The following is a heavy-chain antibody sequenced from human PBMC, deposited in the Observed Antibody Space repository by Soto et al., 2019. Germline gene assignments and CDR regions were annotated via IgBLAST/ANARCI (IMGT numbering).Heavy chain of an antibody. J-gene: IGHJ1*01. CDR1: GRIFSSFP. V-gene: IGHV1-69*19. CDR2: VISASGSV. Sequence: QVQVVQSGAEVKKPGSSVKISGKASGRIFSSFPTSWVRQVPGQGLEWMGGVISASGSVTYAPQFQGRVTLTAVHSAGIGYLELTSLTSEDTDIYYCAPVGSRDGYNYVLDQWGPGTMVTVSS. CDR3: APVGSRDGYNYVLDQ. D-gene: IGHD5-18*01.